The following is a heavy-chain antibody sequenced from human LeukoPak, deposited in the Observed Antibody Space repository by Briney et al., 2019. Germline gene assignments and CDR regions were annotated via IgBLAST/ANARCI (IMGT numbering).Heavy chain of an antibody. CDR2: INYNGST. J-gene: IGHJ3*02. Sequence: PSETQSLTCTVSGDSISRGDYYWSWIRQPPGKGLEWIGYINYNGSTYYNPSLKSRVTISVDTSKNQFSLKLSSVTAADTAVYYCASVDYYYDSSGLREDAFDIWGQGTMVTVSS. CDR3: ASVDYYYDSSGLREDAFDI. D-gene: IGHD3-22*01. V-gene: IGHV4-30-4*01. CDR1: GDSISRGDYY.